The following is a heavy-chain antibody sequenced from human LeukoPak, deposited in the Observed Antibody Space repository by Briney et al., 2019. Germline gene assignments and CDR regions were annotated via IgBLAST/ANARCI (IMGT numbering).Heavy chain of an antibody. Sequence: GGSLRLSCAASVFTCTSYAMHWVRQAPGKGLEWVAVAWQHGTDTAYADSVKGRFTISRDNSKNTLFLQMDSLRAEDTAIHYCAREWSAFDFWGQGTMVTVSS. J-gene: IGHJ3*01. CDR2: AWQHGTDT. CDR3: AREWSAFDF. CDR1: VFTCTSYA. D-gene: IGHD2-15*01. V-gene: IGHV3-33*01.